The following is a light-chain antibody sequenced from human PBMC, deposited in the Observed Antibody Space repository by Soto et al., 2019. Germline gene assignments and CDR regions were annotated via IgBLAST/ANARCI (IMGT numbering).Light chain of an antibody. Sequence: DIEMTQSPSSLSASIGDRVTITCRASENIGTYLNWFQQKPGKAPKLLIYATSNLHSGVPSRFSGSGSGTDFSLLITDLQPDDFATYLCQESYSVPLFTFGPGTKVDGK. CDR3: QESYSVPLFT. V-gene: IGKV1-39*01. CDR2: ATS. CDR1: ENIGTY. J-gene: IGKJ3*01.